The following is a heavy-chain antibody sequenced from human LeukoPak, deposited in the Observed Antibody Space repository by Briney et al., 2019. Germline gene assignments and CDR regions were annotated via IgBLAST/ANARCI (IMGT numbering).Heavy chain of an antibody. J-gene: IGHJ4*02. V-gene: IGHV3-30-3*01. CDR1: GFTFSSYW. CDR2: ISYDGSNK. Sequence: PGGSLRLSCAASGFTFSSYWMSWVRQAPGKGLEWVAVISYDGSNKYYADSVKGRFTISRDNSKNTLYLQMNSLRPEDTSMYYCARVHAYYDFWTEGPFDYWGQGTLVTVSA. D-gene: IGHD3-3*01. CDR3: ARVHAYYDFWTEGPFDY.